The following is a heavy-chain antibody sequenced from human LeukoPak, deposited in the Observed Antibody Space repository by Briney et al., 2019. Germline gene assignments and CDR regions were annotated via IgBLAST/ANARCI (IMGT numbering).Heavy chain of an antibody. J-gene: IGHJ3*02. V-gene: IGHV4-59*01. CDR3: ARVGYYYDGRASDAFDI. CDR1: GGSISSYY. CDR2: IYYSGST. Sequence: SETLSLTCTVSGGSISSYYWSWIRQPPGKGLEWIGYIYYSGSTNYNPSLKSRVTISVDTSKNQFSLKLSSVTAADTAVYYCARVGYYYDGRASDAFDIWGQGTMVTVSS. D-gene: IGHD3-22*01.